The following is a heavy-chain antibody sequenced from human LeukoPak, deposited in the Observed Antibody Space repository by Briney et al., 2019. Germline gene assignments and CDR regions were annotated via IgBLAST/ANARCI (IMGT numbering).Heavy chain of an antibody. CDR2: NSAYNGNP. CDR3: ARVSLRYGSGSYYAIDY. V-gene: IGHV1-18*01. D-gene: IGHD3-10*01. CDR1: GYTFTDYG. Sequence: ASVKVSCKASGYTFTDYGITWVRQAPGQGLEWMGWNSAYNGNPNYAQKLQGRITMTTDTSTSTAYMELRSLRSDDTAVYYCARVSLRYGSGSYYAIDYWGQGTLVTVSS. J-gene: IGHJ4*02.